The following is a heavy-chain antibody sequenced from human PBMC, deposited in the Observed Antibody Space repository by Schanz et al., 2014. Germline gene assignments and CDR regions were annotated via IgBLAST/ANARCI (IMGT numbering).Heavy chain of an antibody. V-gene: IGHV3-23*04. CDR1: GFTLSSYA. D-gene: IGHD6-19*01. CDR3: ATDYSGGGCHI. J-gene: IGHJ3*02. CDR2: INTADTT. Sequence: DVQLAESGGGLVQPGGSLRLSCAASGFTLSSYALSWVRQSPGKGLEWVSAINTADTTYYADSVKGRFTVSRDNSKNTVYLQMNSLRAEDTALYFCATDYSGGGCHIWGQGTMVTVSS.